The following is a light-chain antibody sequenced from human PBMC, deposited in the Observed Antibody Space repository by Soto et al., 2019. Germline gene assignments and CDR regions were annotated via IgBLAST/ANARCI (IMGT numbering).Light chain of an antibody. Sequence: QSVLTQPASVSGSPGQSITISGTGTSSDVGGYNFVSWYQQHPDKAPKLMIYDVTNRPSGVSNRFSGSKSGNTASLTISGLQAEDEADYYCSSYTSISTYVFGTGTKVTVL. V-gene: IGLV2-14*01. CDR1: SSDVGGYNF. J-gene: IGLJ1*01. CDR2: DVT. CDR3: SSYTSISTYV.